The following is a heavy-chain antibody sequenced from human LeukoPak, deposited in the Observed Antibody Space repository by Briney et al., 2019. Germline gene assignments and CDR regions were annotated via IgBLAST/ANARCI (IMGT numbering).Heavy chain of an antibody. CDR1: GFTFSSYS. CDR2: ISSSSSTI. J-gene: IGHJ4*02. D-gene: IGHD2-2*01. Sequence: GGSLRPSCAASGFTFSSYSMNWVRQAPGKGLEWVSYISSSSSTIYYADSVKGRFTISRDNAKNSLYLQMSSLRAEDTAVYYCAREYCSSTSCYGTRPLDYWGQGTLVTVSS. V-gene: IGHV3-48*01. CDR3: AREYCSSTSCYGTRPLDY.